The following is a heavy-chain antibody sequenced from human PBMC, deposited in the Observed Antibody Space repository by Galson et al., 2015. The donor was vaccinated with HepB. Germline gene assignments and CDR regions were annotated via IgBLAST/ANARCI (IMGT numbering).Heavy chain of an antibody. CDR3: ARGDEVHGPVFDY. J-gene: IGHJ4*02. Sequence: SLRLSCAASGFTFSSYGMHWVRQAPGKGLEWVAVIWYDGSNKYYADSVKGRFTISRDNSKNTLYLQMNSLRAEDTAVYYCARGDEVHGPVFDYWGQGTLVTVSS. D-gene: IGHD1-1*01. V-gene: IGHV3-33*01. CDR1: GFTFSSYG. CDR2: IWYDGSNK.